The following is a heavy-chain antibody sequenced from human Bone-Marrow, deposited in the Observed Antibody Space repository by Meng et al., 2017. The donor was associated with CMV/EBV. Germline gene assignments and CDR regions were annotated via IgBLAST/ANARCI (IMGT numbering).Heavy chain of an antibody. V-gene: IGHV4-30-4*08. CDR2: IYYSGST. Sequence: SETLSLTCTVSGGSISSGDYYWSWIRQPPGKGLEWIGYIYYSGSTYYNPSLKSRVTISVDTSKNQFSLKLSSVTAADTAVYYCARGGGYYDILTGYYKDNWFDPWGQGTRVTVSS. J-gene: IGHJ5*02. CDR3: ARGGGYYDILTGYYKDNWFDP. D-gene: IGHD3-9*01. CDR1: GGSISSGDYY.